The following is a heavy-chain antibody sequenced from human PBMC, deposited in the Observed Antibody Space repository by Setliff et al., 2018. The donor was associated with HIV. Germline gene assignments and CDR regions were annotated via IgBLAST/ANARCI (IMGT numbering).Heavy chain of an antibody. CDR1: GYSFTSYW. Sequence: GESLKISCKGSGYSFTSYWISWVGQMPGKGLEWMGRIDPSNSNTNYSPSFQGHVTISADKSISTAYLQWSSLKASDTAMYYCARGFYGDYYFDYWGQGTQVTVSS. D-gene: IGHD4-17*01. J-gene: IGHJ4*02. CDR3: ARGFYGDYYFDY. CDR2: IDPSNSNT. V-gene: IGHV5-10-1*01.